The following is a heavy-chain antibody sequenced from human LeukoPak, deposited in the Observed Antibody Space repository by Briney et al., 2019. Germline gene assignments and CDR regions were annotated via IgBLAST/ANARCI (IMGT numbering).Heavy chain of an antibody. CDR2: IYSGGRT. J-gene: IGHJ4*02. CDR3: ARTIGHCSGGSCYYFDY. D-gene: IGHD2-15*01. Sequence: PGGSLRLSCAASGFTVSRNYMSWVRQAPGKGLEWVSVIYSGGRTYYADSVKGRFTISRDNSKNTLYLQMNSLRADDTAVYYCARTIGHCSGGSCYYFDYWGQGTLVTVSS. CDR1: GFTVSRNY. V-gene: IGHV3-66*01.